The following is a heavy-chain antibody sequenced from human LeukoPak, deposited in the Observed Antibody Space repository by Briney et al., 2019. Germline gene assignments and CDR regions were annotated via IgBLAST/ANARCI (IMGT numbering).Heavy chain of an antibody. Sequence: GRSLRLSCAASGFNFNSYCMSWVRQAPGKGLECVANIKQDGSEIYFVDSVKGRFTISRDNAKSSLYLQMNSLRGEDTAVYYCARARYGSGGYFFDFWGQGTLVTVSS. CDR3: ARARYGSGGYFFDF. CDR1: GFNFNSYC. J-gene: IGHJ4*02. V-gene: IGHV3-7*04. CDR2: IKQDGSEI. D-gene: IGHD3-10*01.